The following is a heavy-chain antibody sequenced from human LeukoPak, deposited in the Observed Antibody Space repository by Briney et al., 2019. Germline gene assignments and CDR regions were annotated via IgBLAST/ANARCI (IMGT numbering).Heavy chain of an antibody. CDR2: IYSGGST. CDR1: GFTVSSNY. J-gene: IGHJ3*02. D-gene: IGHD3-22*01. CDR3: ARDGYYDSPGAFDI. V-gene: IGHV3-53*01. Sequence: GGSLRLSCAASGFTVSSNYMSWVRQAPGKGLEWVSVIYSGGSTNYADSVKGRFTISKDNSKNTLYLQMNSLRAEDTAVYYCARDGYYDSPGAFDIWGQGTMVTVCS.